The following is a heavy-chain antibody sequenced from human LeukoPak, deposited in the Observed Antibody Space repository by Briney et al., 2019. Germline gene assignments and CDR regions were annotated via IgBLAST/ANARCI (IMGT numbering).Heavy chain of an antibody. CDR1: GFTFSSYA. V-gene: IGHV3-23*01. CDR3: AKLSGDSSEYFDY. Sequence: GGSLRLSCAASGFTFSSYAMNWVRQAPGKGLEWVSAISGSGGSTYYADSVKGRFTISRDNSKNTLYLQMNSLRAEDTAVYYCAKLSGDSSEYFDYWGQGTLVTVSS. CDR2: ISGSGGST. J-gene: IGHJ4*02. D-gene: IGHD3-22*01.